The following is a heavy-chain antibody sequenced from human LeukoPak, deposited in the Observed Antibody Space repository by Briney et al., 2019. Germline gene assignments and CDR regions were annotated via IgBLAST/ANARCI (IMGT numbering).Heavy chain of an antibody. D-gene: IGHD3-10*01. Sequence: GASVKVSCKASGGTFISYAISWVRQAPGQGGEWMGGIIPIFGTANYAQKFQGRVTITADQSTSTAYMELSSLRSEDTAVYYCASRRARAYYYYYMDVWGKGTTVTVSS. CDR3: ASRRARAYYYYYMDV. CDR1: GGTFISYA. CDR2: IIPIFGTA. V-gene: IGHV1-69*13. J-gene: IGHJ6*03.